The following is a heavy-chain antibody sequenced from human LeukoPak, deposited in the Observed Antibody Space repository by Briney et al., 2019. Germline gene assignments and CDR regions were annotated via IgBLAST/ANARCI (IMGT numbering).Heavy chain of an antibody. CDR3: ARDAPGPYDILTGYFPY. J-gene: IGHJ4*02. CDR1: GFTFSSYA. Sequence: GGSLRLSCAASGFTFSSYAMHWVRQAPGKGLEWVAVISYDGSNKYYADSVKGRFTISRDNSKNTLYLQMNSLRAEDTAVYYCARDAPGPYDILTGYFPYWGQGTPVTVSS. V-gene: IGHV3-30*01. D-gene: IGHD3-9*01. CDR2: ISYDGSNK.